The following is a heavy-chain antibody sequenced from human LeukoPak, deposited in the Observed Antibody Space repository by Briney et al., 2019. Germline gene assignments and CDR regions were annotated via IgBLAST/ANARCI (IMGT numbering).Heavy chain of an antibody. V-gene: IGHV4-39*07. Sequence: SETLSLTCTVSGGSISSYYWGWIRQPPGKGLEWIGSIYYSGSTYYNPSLKSRVTISVDTSKNQFSLKLSSVTAADTAVYYCARDGGGYMDVWGKGTTVTVSS. D-gene: IGHD3-3*01. J-gene: IGHJ6*03. CDR1: GGSISSYY. CDR3: ARDGGGYMDV. CDR2: IYYSGST.